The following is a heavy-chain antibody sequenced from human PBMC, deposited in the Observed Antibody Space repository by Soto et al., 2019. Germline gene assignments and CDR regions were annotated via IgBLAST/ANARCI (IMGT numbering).Heavy chain of an antibody. Sequence: QVQLVQSGAEVKKPGASVKVSCKASGYTFTSYGISWVRQAPGQGLEWMGWISAYNGNTNYAQKLQGRVTMTTDTSTSTAYMELRSLRSDDTAVYYCAILPQGYYDILTGYYEPDYWGQGTLVTVSS. CDR3: AILPQGYYDILTGYYEPDY. D-gene: IGHD3-9*01. V-gene: IGHV1-18*01. CDR2: ISAYNGNT. J-gene: IGHJ4*02. CDR1: GYTFTSYG.